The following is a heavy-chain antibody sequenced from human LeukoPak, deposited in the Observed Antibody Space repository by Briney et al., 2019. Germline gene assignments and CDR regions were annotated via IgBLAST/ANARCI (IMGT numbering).Heavy chain of an antibody. CDR1: GYTFTSYG. Sequence: ASVKVSCKASGYTFTSYGISWVRQAPGQGLEWMGWISAYNGNTNYAQKLQGRVTMTTDTSTSTAYMELRSLRSDDTAVYYCARATWKNSGWYVFYYYYYMDVWGKGTTVTISS. D-gene: IGHD6-19*01. CDR3: ARATWKNSGWYVFYYYYYMDV. V-gene: IGHV1-18*01. J-gene: IGHJ6*03. CDR2: ISAYNGNT.